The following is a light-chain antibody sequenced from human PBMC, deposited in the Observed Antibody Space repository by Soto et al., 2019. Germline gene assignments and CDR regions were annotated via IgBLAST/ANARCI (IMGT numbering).Light chain of an antibody. CDR1: SSDVGSYNG. CDR3: CSYAGSSTWV. Sequence: QSALTQPASVSGSPGQSITISCTGTSSDVGSYNGVSWYQQHPGKAPKLMLYEGSKRPSGVSNRFSGSKSGNTASLTISGLQAEDEADYYCCSYAGSSTWVFGGGTKLTVL. J-gene: IGLJ3*02. V-gene: IGLV2-23*01. CDR2: EGS.